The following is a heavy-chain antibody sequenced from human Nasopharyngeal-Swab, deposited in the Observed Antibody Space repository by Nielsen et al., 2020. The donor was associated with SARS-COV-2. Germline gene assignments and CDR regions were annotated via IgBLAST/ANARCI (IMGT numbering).Heavy chain of an antibody. CDR3: AKDYEANPFYDSSGFLDY. D-gene: IGHD3-22*01. V-gene: IGHV3-9*01. Sequence: SLKISCVVSGFTFDDYGMHWVRQAPGKGLEWVSGISWNSGSIDYADSVKGRFTISRDNAKNSLYLQMNSLRAEDTALYFCAKDYEANPFYDSSGFLDYWGQGTLVTVSS. J-gene: IGHJ4*02. CDR1: GFTFDDYG. CDR2: ISWNSGSI.